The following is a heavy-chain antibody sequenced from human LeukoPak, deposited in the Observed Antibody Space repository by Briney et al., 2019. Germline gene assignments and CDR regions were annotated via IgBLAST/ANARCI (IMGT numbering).Heavy chain of an antibody. CDR3: ARDSGITRFDY. CDR1: GGSFSGYY. J-gene: IGHJ4*02. V-gene: IGHV4-34*01. D-gene: IGHD3-3*01. CDR2: INHSGST. Sequence: SETLSLTCAVYGGSFSGYYWSWIRQPPGKGLEWIGEINHSGSTNYNPSLKSRVTMSVDTSKNQFSLKLSSVTAADTAVYYCARDSGITRFDYWGQGTLVTVSS.